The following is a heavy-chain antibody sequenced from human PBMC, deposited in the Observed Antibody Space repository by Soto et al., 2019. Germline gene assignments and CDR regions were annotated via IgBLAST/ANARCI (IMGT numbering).Heavy chain of an antibody. D-gene: IGHD3-3*01. CDR3: ARDPTIFGVPYYFDY. CDR2: IWYDGSNK. CDR1: GFTFSSYG. Sequence: ESGGGVVQPGRSLRLSCAASGFTFSSYGMHWVRQAPGKGLEWVAVIWYDGSNKYYADSVKGRFTISRDNSKNTLYLQMNSLRAEDTAVYYCARDPTIFGVPYYFDYWGQGTLVTVSS. V-gene: IGHV3-33*01. J-gene: IGHJ4*02.